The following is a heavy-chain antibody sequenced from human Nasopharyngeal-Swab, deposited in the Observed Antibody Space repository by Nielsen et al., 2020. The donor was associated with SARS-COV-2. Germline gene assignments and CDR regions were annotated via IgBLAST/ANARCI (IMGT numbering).Heavy chain of an antibody. Sequence: GGSLRLSCAASGFTFSSYAMSWVRQAPGKGLEWVSAISGSGGSTYYADSVKGRFTISRDNSKNTLYLQMNSLRAEDTAVYYCAKDFVGQQTYYYYGMDVWAKGPRSPSP. CDR1: GFTFSSYA. CDR2: ISGSGGST. D-gene: IGHD6-13*01. J-gene: IGHJ6*02. CDR3: AKDFVGQQTYYYYGMDV. V-gene: IGHV3-23*01.